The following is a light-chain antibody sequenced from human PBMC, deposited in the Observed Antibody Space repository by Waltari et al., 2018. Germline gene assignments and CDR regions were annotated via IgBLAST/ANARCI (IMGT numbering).Light chain of an antibody. J-gene: IGKJ2*01. V-gene: IGKV3-11*01. Sequence: EIVLTQSPATLSLSPGERATLSCRVSQSVSSYLGWYQQKHGQAPRLLIYDASNRATGIPARFSGSGSGTDFTLTISSLEPEDFAVYYCQQRSNWPGTFGQGTKLEI. CDR2: DAS. CDR1: QSVSSY. CDR3: QQRSNWPGT.